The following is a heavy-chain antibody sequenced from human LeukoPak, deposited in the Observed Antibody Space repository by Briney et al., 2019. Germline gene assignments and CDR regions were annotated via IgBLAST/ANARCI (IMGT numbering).Heavy chain of an antibody. D-gene: IGHD1-26*01. CDR2: INSDGSIT. CDR3: ARAPTGGSYFDY. J-gene: IGHJ4*02. Sequence: AGSLRLSCAASGFTLSRYRMHWVRQAPGQGLVWVSRINSDGSITTYADSVKGRFTISRDNAKNTLYLQLNSLRADDTAVYYCARAPTGGSYFDYWGQGSLVTVSS. CDR1: GFTLSRYR. V-gene: IGHV3-74*01.